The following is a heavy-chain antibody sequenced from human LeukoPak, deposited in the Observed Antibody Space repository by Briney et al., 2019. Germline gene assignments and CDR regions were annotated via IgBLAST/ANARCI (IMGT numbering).Heavy chain of an antibody. D-gene: IGHD3-22*01. J-gene: IGHJ4*02. V-gene: IGHV3-48*04. CDR1: GFTFSSYS. Sequence: GGSLRLSCAASGFTFSSYSMNWVRQAPGKGLEWVSYISSSSSTIYYADSVKGRFTISRDNAKNSLYLQMNSLRAEDTAVYYCARGLPVHYDSSGYYSLYYFDYWGQGTLVTVSS. CDR2: ISSSSSTI. CDR3: ARGLPVHYDSSGYYSLYYFDY.